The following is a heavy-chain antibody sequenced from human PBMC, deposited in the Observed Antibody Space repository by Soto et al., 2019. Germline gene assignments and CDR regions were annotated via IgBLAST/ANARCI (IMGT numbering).Heavy chain of an antibody. J-gene: IGHJ4*02. D-gene: IGHD2-15*01. Sequence: SETLSLTCTVSGGSISSSSYYWGWIRQPPGKGLEWIGSIFYSGSTYYNPSLKSRVTISVDTPKNPFSLKLSSVTAADTAVYYCAGATTRFDYWGQGTLVTVSS. CDR2: IFYSGST. V-gene: IGHV4-39*01. CDR3: AGATTRFDY. CDR1: GGSISSSSYY.